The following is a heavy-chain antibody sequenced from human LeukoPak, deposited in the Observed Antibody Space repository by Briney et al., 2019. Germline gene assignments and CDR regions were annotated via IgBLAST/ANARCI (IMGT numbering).Heavy chain of an antibody. Sequence: GGSLRLSCAASRFTFSTYWMHWVRQAPGKGLVWVSRINSDGSSTGYADSVKGRITISRDNAKNTLNLQMNSLRAEDTAVYYCARDLGQYYDTSDNWFDPWSQGTLVTVSS. D-gene: IGHD3-22*01. CDR2: INSDGSST. CDR3: ARDLGQYYDTSDNWFDP. J-gene: IGHJ5*02. V-gene: IGHV3-74*01. CDR1: RFTFSTYW.